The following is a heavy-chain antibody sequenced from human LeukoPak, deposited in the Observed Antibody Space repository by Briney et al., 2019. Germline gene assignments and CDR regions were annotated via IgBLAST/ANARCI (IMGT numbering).Heavy chain of an antibody. CDR2: MNPNSGNT. D-gene: IGHD3-22*01. Sequence: ASVKVSCKASGYTFTSYDINWVRQATGQGLEWMGWMNPNSGNTGYAQKFQGRVTITRNTSISTAYMELSSLRPEDTAVYYCARGPYYDSSGYHLYYFDYWGQGTLVTVSS. CDR3: ARGPYYDSSGYHLYYFDY. J-gene: IGHJ4*02. V-gene: IGHV1-8*03. CDR1: GYTFTSYD.